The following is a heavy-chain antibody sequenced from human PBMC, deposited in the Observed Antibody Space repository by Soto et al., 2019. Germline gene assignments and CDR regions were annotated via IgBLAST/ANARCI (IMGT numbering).Heavy chain of an antibody. V-gene: IGHV4-30-2*01. CDR1: GGSISSGGYS. J-gene: IGHJ5*02. D-gene: IGHD6-19*01. CDR2: IYHSGST. CDR3: ARGRGIAVARRWFDP. Sequence: SETLSLTCAVSGGSISSGGYSWSWIRQPPGKGLEWIGEIYHSGSTNYNPSLKSRVTISVDTSKNQFSLKLSSVTAADTAVYYCARGRGIAVARRWFDPWGQGTLVTVSS.